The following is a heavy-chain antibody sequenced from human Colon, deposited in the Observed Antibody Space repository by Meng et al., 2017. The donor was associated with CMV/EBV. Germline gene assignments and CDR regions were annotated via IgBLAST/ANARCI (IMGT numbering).Heavy chain of an antibody. J-gene: IGHJ4*02. CDR3: ARGPKSLLSGWHMED. V-gene: IGHV3-53*01. CDR2: IYSGGST. CDR1: GFTVSSNY. D-gene: IGHD6-19*01. Sequence: GGSLRLSCAASGFTVSSNYMSWVRQAPGKGLEWVSVIYSGGSTYYADSVKGRFTISRDNSKNTLYLQMNSLRPDDTAIYYCARGPKSLLSGWHMEDWGQGTVVTVSS.